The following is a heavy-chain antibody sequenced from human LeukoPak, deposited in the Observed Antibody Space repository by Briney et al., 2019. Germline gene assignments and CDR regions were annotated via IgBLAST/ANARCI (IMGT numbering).Heavy chain of an antibody. Sequence: GGSLRLSCAASGFTFSSYAMSWVRQAPGKGLEWVSGISGSGGSTYYADSVKGRFTISRDNSKNTLYLQMNSLRAEDTAVYYCAKDNRFGELFVYDYWGQGTLVTVSS. CDR3: AKDNRFGELFVYDY. D-gene: IGHD3-10*01. CDR1: GFTFSSYA. J-gene: IGHJ4*02. CDR2: ISGSGGST. V-gene: IGHV3-23*01.